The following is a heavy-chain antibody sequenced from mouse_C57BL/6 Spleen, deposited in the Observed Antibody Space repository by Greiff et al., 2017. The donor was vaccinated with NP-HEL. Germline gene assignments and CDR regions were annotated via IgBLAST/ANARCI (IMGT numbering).Heavy chain of an antibody. V-gene: IGHV1-15*01. D-gene: IGHD2-3*01. CDR3: TRRGDGYYLDY. CDR2: IDPETGGT. J-gene: IGHJ2*01. Sequence: QVQLQQSGAELVRPGASVTLSCKASGYTFTDYEMHWVKQTPVHGLEWIGAIDPETGGTAYNQKFKGKAILTADKSSSTAYMELRSLTSEDSAVYYCTRRGDGYYLDYWGQGTTLTVSS. CDR1: GYTFTDYE.